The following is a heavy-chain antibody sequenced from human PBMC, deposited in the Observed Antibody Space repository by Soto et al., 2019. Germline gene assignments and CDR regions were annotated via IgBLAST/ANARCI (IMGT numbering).Heavy chain of an antibody. CDR3: AKDLSVGATTSVFFYYYYYGMDV. J-gene: IGHJ6*02. V-gene: IGHV3-23*01. CDR1: GFTFSSYA. D-gene: IGHD1-26*01. Sequence: GGSLRLSCAASGFTFSSYAMSWVRQAPGKGLEWVSAISGSGGSTYYADSVKGRFTISRDNSKNTLYLQMNSLRAEDTAVYYCAKDLSVGATTSVFFYYYYYGMDVWGQGTTVTFSS. CDR2: ISGSGGST.